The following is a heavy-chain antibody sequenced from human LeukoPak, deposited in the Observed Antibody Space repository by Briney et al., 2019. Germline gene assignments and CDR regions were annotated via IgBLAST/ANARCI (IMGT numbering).Heavy chain of an antibody. J-gene: IGHJ4*02. V-gene: IGHV1-69*04. CDR3: ARDLTSYYYDNNGAFDF. CDR1: GGTFSSYA. CDR2: IIPILDTP. D-gene: IGHD3-22*01. Sequence: ASVKVSCKASGGTFSSYAINWVRQAPGQGLEWMGRIIPILDTPNYAQKFQGRVTITADKSTSTAYMELSSLRSEDTAVYYCARDLTSYYYDNNGAFDFWGQGTLVTVSS.